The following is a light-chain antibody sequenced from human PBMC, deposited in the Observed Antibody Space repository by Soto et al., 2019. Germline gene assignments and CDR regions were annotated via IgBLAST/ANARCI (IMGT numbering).Light chain of an antibody. CDR2: DAS. J-gene: IGKJ1*01. CDR3: QQTPKT. CDR1: QSVSSY. V-gene: IGKV3-11*01. Sequence: EIVLTQSPATLSLSPGERATLSCRASQSVSSYLAWYQQKPGQAPRLLIYDASNRATGILARFSGSGSGTHFTRTISSLELEDFAVYYCQQTPKTLGQWTKVEIK.